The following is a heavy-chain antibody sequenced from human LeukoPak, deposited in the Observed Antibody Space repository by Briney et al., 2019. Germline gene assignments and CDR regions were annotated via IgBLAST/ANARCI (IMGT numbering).Heavy chain of an antibody. D-gene: IGHD1-26*01. Sequence: PSETLSLTCAVYGGSFSDYYWSWIRQPPGKGLEWIGEINHSGSTNYNPSLKSRVTISVDTSKNQFSLKLSSVTAADTAVYHCARWDYIVGATDYWGQGTLVTVSS. CDR3: ARWDYIVGATDY. CDR2: INHSGST. J-gene: IGHJ4*02. CDR1: GGSFSDYY. V-gene: IGHV4-34*01.